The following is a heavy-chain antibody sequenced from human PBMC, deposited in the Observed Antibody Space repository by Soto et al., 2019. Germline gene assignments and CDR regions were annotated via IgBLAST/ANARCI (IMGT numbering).Heavy chain of an antibody. D-gene: IGHD2-8*01. CDR3: ARYSLLNNGVGPDAFDI. CDR2: ISGSGGST. J-gene: IGHJ3*02. Sequence: GGSLRLSCAASGFTFSSYSMSWVRQAPGKVLEWVSAISGSGGSTYYADSVKGRFTISRDNSKNTLYLQMNSLRAEDTAVYYCARYSLLNNGVGPDAFDIWGQGTMVTVSS. CDR1: GFTFSSYS. V-gene: IGHV3-23*01.